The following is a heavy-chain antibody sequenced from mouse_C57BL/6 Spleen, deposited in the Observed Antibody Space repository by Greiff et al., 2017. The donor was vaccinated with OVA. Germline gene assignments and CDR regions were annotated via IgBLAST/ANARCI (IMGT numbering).Heavy chain of an antibody. CDR3: AREGIHYAMDY. CDR1: GYTFTSYG. V-gene: IGHV1-81*01. Sequence: QVQLKQSGAELARPGASVKLSCKASGYTFTSYGISWVKQRTGQGLEWIGEIYPRSGNTYYNEKFKGKATLTADKSSSTAYMELRSLTSEDSAVYFCAREGIHYAMDYWGQGTSVTVSS. CDR2: IYPRSGNT. J-gene: IGHJ4*01.